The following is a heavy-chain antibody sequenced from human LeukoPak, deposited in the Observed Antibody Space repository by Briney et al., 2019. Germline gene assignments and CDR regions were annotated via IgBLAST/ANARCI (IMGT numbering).Heavy chain of an antibody. J-gene: IGHJ4*02. D-gene: IGHD2-2*01. V-gene: IGHV1-46*01. CDR2: INPSGGST. CDR1: GYTFTSYY. Sequence: GASVKVSCKASGYTFTSYYMHWVRQAPGQGLEWMGIINPSGGSTSYAQKFQGRVTMTRDTSTSTVYMELSSLRSEDTAVYYCASWGYCSSTSCYPYFDYWGQGTLVTVSS. CDR3: ASWGYCSSTSCYPYFDY.